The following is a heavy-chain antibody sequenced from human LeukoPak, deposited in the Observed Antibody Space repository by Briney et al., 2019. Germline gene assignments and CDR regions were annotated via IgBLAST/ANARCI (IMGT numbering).Heavy chain of an antibody. J-gene: IGHJ4*02. V-gene: IGHV3-11*05. CDR3: AKETDYNYIYYFDY. CDR2: ISSSSSYT. D-gene: IGHD5-24*01. CDR1: GFTFSDYY. Sequence: GGSLRLSCAASGFTFSDYYMSWIRQAPGKGLEWVSYISSSSSYTNYADSVKGRFTISRDNSKNTLYLQMNSLRAEDTAVYSCAKETDYNYIYYFDYRGQGTLVTVSS.